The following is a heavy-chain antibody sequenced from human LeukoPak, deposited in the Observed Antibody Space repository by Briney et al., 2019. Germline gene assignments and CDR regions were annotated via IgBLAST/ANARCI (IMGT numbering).Heavy chain of an antibody. CDR2: IKQDGSDK. V-gene: IGHV3-7*01. D-gene: IGHD1-1*01. Sequence: GGSLRLSCEASGFIITSHWMSWVRQAPGKRPEWVANIKQDGSDKYYLDSVKGRFTISRDKAKNSLYLQMNSLRDEDTAMYYCVREGGTLDIWGQGTMVTVSS. CDR1: GFIITSHW. J-gene: IGHJ3*02. CDR3: VREGGTLDI.